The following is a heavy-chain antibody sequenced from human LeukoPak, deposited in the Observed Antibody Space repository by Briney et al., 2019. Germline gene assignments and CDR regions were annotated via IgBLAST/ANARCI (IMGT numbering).Heavy chain of an antibody. J-gene: IGHJ3*02. V-gene: IGHV1-69*13. D-gene: IGHD3-3*01. Sequence: GASVKVSCKASGYTFTSYGISWVRQAPGQGLEWMGGIIPIFGTANYAQKFQGRVTITADESTSTAYMELSSLRSEDTAVYYCARADDLPLGAFAFDIWGQGTMVTVSS. CDR3: ARADDLPLGAFAFDI. CDR1: GYTFTSYG. CDR2: IIPIFGTA.